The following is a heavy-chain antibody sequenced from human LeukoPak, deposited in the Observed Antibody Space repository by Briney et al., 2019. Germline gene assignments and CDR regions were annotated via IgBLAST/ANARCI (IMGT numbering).Heavy chain of an antibody. CDR2: ISPNSGGT. CDR1: GYTFTGYY. V-gene: IGHV1-2*02. J-gene: IGHJ4*02. D-gene: IGHD3-10*01. Sequence: ASVKVSCKASGYTFTGYYMHWVRQAPGQGLEWMGWISPNSGGTNYAQKFQGRVTMTRDTSISTAYMELSRLRSDDTAVYYCARGDPRTTVVRGVIMDYWGQGTLVTVSS. CDR3: ARGDPRTTVVRGVIMDY.